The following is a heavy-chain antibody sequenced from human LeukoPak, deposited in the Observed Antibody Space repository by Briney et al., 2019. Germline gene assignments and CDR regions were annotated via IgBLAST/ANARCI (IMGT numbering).Heavy chain of an antibody. D-gene: IGHD3-22*01. Sequence: SETLSLTCAVYGGSFSGYYWSWIRQPPGKGLEWIGEINHSGSTNYNPSLKSRVTISVDTSKNQFSLKLSSVTAADTAVYYCARGYYYDDYWGQGTLVTVSS. J-gene: IGHJ4*02. CDR1: GGSFSGYY. CDR3: ARGYYYDDY. V-gene: IGHV4-34*01. CDR2: INHSGST.